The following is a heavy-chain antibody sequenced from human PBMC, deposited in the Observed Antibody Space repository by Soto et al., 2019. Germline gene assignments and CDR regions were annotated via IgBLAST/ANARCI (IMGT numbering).Heavy chain of an antibody. CDR1: GFTFSSYA. CDR2: ISGSGGST. V-gene: IGHV3-23*01. J-gene: IGHJ6*02. CDR3: AKPTVTNYYYYYGMDV. D-gene: IGHD4-17*01. Sequence: LRLSCAASGFTFSSYAMSWVRQAPGKGLEWVSAISGSGGSTYYADSVKGRFTISRDNSKNTLYLQMDSLRAEDTAVYYCAKPTVTNYYYYYGMDVWGQGTTVTV.